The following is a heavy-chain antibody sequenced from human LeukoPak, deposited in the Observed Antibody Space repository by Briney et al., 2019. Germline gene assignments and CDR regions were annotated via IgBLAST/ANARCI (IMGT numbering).Heavy chain of an antibody. D-gene: IGHD3-10*01. J-gene: IGHJ3*02. V-gene: IGHV4-34*01. CDR1: GGSFSGYY. CDR3: ARAQRGRRITMVRGVIINGPSDAFDI. Sequence: SETLSRTCAVYGGSFSGYYWSWIRQPPGKGLEWIGEINHSGSTNYNPSLKSRVTISVDTSKNQFSLKLSSVTAADTAVYYCARAQRGRRITMVRGVIINGPSDAFDIWGQGTMVTVSS. CDR2: INHSGST.